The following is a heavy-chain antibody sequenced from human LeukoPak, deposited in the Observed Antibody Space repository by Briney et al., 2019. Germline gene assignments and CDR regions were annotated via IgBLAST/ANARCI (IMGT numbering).Heavy chain of an antibody. D-gene: IGHD3-22*01. Sequence: GGSLRLSCAASGFTFSDYYMSWIRQAPGKGLEWVSYSSTSGRTIYYADSVRGRFTISRDNSKNTLHLQMNSLRAEDTAVYYCAKDPTDFDSSGQTYFDYWGQGTLVTVSS. V-gene: IGHV3-11*01. CDR2: SSTSGRTI. J-gene: IGHJ4*02. CDR1: GFTFSDYY. CDR3: AKDPTDFDSSGQTYFDY.